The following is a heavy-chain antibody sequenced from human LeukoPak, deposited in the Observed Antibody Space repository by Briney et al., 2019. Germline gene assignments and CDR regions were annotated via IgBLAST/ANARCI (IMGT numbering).Heavy chain of an antibody. CDR3: ARDLIGRYTLDY. V-gene: IGHV3-30-3*01. Sequence: PGGSLRLSCAASGFTFSDYNMHWVRQAPGKGLDWVALMPPDGNKKYYADSVKGRFTISRDNSKNTVDLQLNSLRAEDTAVYYCARDLIGRYTLDYCGQGTLVTVSS. D-gene: IGHD3-10*01. CDR1: GFTFSDYN. CDR2: MPPDGNKK. J-gene: IGHJ4*02.